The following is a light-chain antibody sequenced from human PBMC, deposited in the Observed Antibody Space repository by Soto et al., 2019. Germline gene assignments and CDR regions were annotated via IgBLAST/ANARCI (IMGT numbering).Light chain of an antibody. CDR1: QSVSSSY. CDR3: QQYGSSPST. J-gene: IGKJ5*01. V-gene: IGKV3-20*01. CDR2: GAS. Sequence: EIVLTQSPGTLSLSPGERATLSCRASQSVSSSYLAWYQQKPGQAPRLLIYGASSMATGIPDRFSGSGSGTDFTLTISRLEPEDLAVYYCQQYGSSPSTFGQGTRLEIK.